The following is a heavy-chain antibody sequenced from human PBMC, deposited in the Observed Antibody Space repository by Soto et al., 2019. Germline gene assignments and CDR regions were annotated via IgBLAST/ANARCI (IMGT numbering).Heavy chain of an antibody. CDR3: ARYCSSTSCYYYFQH. V-gene: IGHV1-2*02. J-gene: IGHJ1*01. CDR1: GYTFTGYY. Sequence: GASVEVCGEASGYTFTGYYMHWVRQAPGQGLEWMGWINPNSGGTNYAQKFQGRVTMTRDTSISTAYMELSRLRSDDTAVYYCARYCSSTSCYYYFQHWGQGTLVTVSS. CDR2: INPNSGGT. D-gene: IGHD2-2*01.